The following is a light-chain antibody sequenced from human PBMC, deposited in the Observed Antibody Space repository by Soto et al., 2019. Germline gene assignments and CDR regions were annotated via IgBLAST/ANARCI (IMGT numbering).Light chain of an antibody. Sequence: QSALTQPASVSGSPGQSITISCTGTSSDVGGYNYVSWYQQHPGKAPKLIIYEVSNRPSGVSNRFSGSKSGNTASLTISGLHAEDDADYYCHSYTSKSTGVFGTGTKVTVL. J-gene: IGLJ1*01. CDR2: EVS. CDR1: SSDVGGYNY. CDR3: HSYTSKSTGV. V-gene: IGLV2-14*01.